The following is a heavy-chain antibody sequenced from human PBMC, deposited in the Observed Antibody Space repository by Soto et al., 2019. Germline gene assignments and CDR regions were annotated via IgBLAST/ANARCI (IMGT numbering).Heavy chain of an antibody. CDR2: ISYSGST. V-gene: IGHV4-59*11. J-gene: IGHJ4*02. Sequence: LSLTCTVSGGSMSSHYWTWLRQSPGKGLEWIGYISYSGSTYYNPSLKSRVSISADTSKNQFSLRMNSMIAADTAVYYCARADPAASVGYWGQGTLVTVSS. D-gene: IGHD2-2*01. CDR3: ARADPAASVGY. CDR1: GGSMSSHY.